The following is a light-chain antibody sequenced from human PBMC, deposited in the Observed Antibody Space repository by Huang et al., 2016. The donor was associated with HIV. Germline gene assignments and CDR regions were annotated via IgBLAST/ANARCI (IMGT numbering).Light chain of an antibody. J-gene: IGKJ4*01. CDR2: DTS. Sequence: EIVLPQSLGTLSLSQGERATRSCRASQSVSSNYLAWYQQKPGQAPRLLIYDTSSRATGIPDRFSDSGSGTDFTLTISRLEPEDFTAYYCQQYGSSQLTFGGGTKVEIK. CDR1: QSVSSNY. V-gene: IGKV3-20*01. CDR3: QQYGSSQLT.